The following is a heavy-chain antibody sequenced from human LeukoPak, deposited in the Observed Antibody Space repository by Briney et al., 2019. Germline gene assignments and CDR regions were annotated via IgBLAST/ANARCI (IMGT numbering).Heavy chain of an antibody. CDR3: ARDFKTLYYFDY. Sequence: GGSLRLSCADSGFTFSSYSMNWVRQAPGKGLEWVSSISSSSSYIYYADSVKGRFTISRDNAKNSLYLQMNSLRAEDTAVYYCARDFKTLYYFDYWGQGTLVTVSS. CDR1: GFTFSSYS. CDR2: ISSSSSYI. V-gene: IGHV3-21*01. J-gene: IGHJ4*02.